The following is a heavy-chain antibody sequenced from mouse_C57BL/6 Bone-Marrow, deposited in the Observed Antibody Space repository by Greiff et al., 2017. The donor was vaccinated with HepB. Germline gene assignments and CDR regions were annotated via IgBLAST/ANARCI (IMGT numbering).Heavy chain of an antibody. V-gene: IGHV1-81*01. Sequence: QVQLQQSGAELARPGASVKLSCKASGYTFTSYGISWVKQRTGQGLEWIGEIYPRSGNTYYNEKFKGKATLTADKSSSTAYMELRSLTSEDSAVYFGARVGDYLAYWGQGTLVTVSA. CDR3: ARVGDYLAY. CDR1: GYTFTSYG. D-gene: IGHD5-5*01. J-gene: IGHJ3*01. CDR2: IYPRSGNT.